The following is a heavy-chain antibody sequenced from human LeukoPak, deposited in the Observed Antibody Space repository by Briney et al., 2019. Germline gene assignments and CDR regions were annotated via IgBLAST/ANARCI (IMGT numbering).Heavy chain of an antibody. V-gene: IGHV1-69*13. Sequence: GASVKVSCKASGGTFSSYAISWVRQAPGQGLEWMGGIIPIFGTANYAQKFQGRVTITADESTSTAYMELSSLRSEDTAVYYCAKGGLTTVNAGFDPWGQGTLVTVSS. J-gene: IGHJ5*02. CDR3: AKGGLTTVNAGFDP. D-gene: IGHD4-11*01. CDR1: GGTFSSYA. CDR2: IIPIFGTA.